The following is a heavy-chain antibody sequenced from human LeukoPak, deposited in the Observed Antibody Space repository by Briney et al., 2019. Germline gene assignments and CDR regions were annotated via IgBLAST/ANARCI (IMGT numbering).Heavy chain of an antibody. CDR1: GYTVTSYD. CDR2: MGQNSGNT. D-gene: IGHD3-3*01. V-gene: IGHV1-8*01. Sequence: ASVKVSCKASGYTVTSYDINWVRQATRHRREWMGWMGQNSGNTGYTQKFQGRVTMTRNTSTGTAYMEPSSLTSEDTAVYYCARRGAIRGRYDLWSGPRKVYWFEPWGQGTLVTVSS. CDR3: ARRGAIRGRYDLWSGPRKVYWFEP. J-gene: IGHJ5*02.